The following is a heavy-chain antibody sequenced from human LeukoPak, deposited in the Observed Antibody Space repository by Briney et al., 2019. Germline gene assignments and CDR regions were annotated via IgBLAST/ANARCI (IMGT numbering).Heavy chain of an antibody. D-gene: IGHD6-19*01. Sequence: GGSLRLSCAASGFTFSSYAMSWARQAPGKGLEWVSGISPSGGSTYYADSVKGRFTISRDNSKNTLYVQMKSLSAEDTAVYYCVTDYLQGRYCDNWGQGTLVTVSS. CDR1: GFTFSSYA. CDR2: ISPSGGST. CDR3: VTDYLQGRYCDN. V-gene: IGHV3-23*01. J-gene: IGHJ4*02.